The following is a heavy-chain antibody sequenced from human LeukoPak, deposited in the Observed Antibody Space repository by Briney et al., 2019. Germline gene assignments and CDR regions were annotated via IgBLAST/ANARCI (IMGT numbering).Heavy chain of an antibody. CDR1: GGSISSSNW. J-gene: IGHJ4*02. D-gene: IGHD3-3*01. CDR2: IYHSGST. V-gene: IGHV4-4*02. Sequence: PSDTLSLTCAVSGGSISSSNWWSWVRQPPGKGLEWIGEIYHSGSTNYNPSLKSRVTISVDRSKNQFSLKLSSVTAADTAVYYCARAEGEYDFWSGYFDYWGQGTLVTVSS. CDR3: ARAEGEYDFWSGYFDY.